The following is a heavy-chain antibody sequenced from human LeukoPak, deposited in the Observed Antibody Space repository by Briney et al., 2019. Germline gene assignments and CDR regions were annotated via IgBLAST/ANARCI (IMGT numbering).Heavy chain of an antibody. D-gene: IGHD6-13*01. CDR1: GYTFTSYY. V-gene: IGHV1-46*01. Sequence: ASVRVSCEASGYTFTSYYIHWVRQAPGQGLEWMGKINPSGGSTSYAQKFQGRVNMTRDTSTSTVYMELSSLRSEDTAVYYCARARSSWRFDYWGQGTLVTVSS. J-gene: IGHJ4*02. CDR2: INPSGGST. CDR3: ARARSSWRFDY.